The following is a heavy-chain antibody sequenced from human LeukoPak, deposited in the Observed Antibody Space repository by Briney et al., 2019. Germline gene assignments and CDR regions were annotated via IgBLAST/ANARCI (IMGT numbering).Heavy chain of an antibody. V-gene: IGHV4-34*01. Sequence: SETLSLTCAVYGGSFGGYYWSWIRQPPGKGLEWIGEINHSGSTNYNPSLKSRVTISVDTSKNQFSLKLSSVTAADTAVYYCASVVPAAIFAFDIWGQGTMVTVSS. CDR1: GGSFGGYY. CDR3: ASVVPAAIFAFDI. J-gene: IGHJ3*02. D-gene: IGHD2-2*02. CDR2: INHSGST.